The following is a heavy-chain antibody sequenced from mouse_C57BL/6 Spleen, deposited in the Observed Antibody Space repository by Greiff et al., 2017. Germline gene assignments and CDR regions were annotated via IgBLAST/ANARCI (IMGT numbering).Heavy chain of an antibody. CDR3: ARFWFAY. CDR1: GYTFTDYY. CDR2: INPNNGGT. V-gene: IGHV1-26*01. J-gene: IGHJ3*01. Sequence: EVQLQQSGPELVKPGASVKISCKASGYTFTDYYMNWVKQSHGKSLEWIGDINPNNGGTSYNQKLKCKATLTVDKSSSTAYMELRSLTSEDSAVYYCARFWFAYWGQGTLVTVSA.